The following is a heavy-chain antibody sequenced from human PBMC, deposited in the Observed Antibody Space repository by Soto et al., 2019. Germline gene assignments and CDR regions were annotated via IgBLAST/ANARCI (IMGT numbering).Heavy chain of an antibody. CDR2: IIPIFGTA. CDR1: GGTFSSYA. V-gene: IGHV1-69*13. Sequence: SVKVSCKASGGTFSSYAISWVRQAPGQGLEWMGGIIPIFGTANYAQKFQGRVTITADESTSTAYMELSSLRSEDTAVYYCARDRGYSGYDYTAPFDYWGQGTLVTVSS. J-gene: IGHJ4*02. CDR3: ARDRGYSGYDYTAPFDY. D-gene: IGHD5-12*01.